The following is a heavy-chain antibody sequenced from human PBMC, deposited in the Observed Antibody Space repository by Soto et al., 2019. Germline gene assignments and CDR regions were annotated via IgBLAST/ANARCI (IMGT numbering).Heavy chain of an antibody. D-gene: IGHD1-26*01. CDR1: GFTFINYA. Sequence: GGSLRLSCVASGFTFINYAMSWVRQAPGKELEWVSSISGTGDSTYYADSVKGRFTISRDNSKSKLYLQMNSLRADDTVVYYCVKRQFGGVGATLEYWGQGTLVTVSS. V-gene: IGHV3-23*01. CDR2: ISGTGDST. J-gene: IGHJ4*02. CDR3: VKRQFGGVGATLEY.